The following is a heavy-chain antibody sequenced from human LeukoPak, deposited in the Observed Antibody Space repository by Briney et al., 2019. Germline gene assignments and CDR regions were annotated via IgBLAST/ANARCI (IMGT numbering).Heavy chain of an antibody. CDR1: GGSFSGYY. Sequence: SETLSLTCAVYGGSFSGYYWSWIRQPPGKGLEWIGEINHSGSTNYNPSLKSRVTISVDTSKNQFSLKLSSVTAADTAVYYCARSYDSSGYYDYWGQGTLVTVSS. D-gene: IGHD3-22*01. V-gene: IGHV4-34*01. J-gene: IGHJ4*02. CDR2: INHSGST. CDR3: ARSYDSSGYYDY.